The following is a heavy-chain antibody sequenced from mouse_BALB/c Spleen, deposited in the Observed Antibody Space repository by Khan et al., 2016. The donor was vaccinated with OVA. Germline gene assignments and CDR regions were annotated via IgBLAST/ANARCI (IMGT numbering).Heavy chain of an antibody. D-gene: IGHD1-1*01. CDR1: GYSIASDYA. V-gene: IGHV3-2*02. J-gene: IGHJ2*01. CDR2: ISYSGNT. Sequence: EVQLQESGPGLVKPSQSLSLTCTVTGYSIASDYAWNWIRQFPGNKLEWMGFISYSGNTNYNPSLKSRISLTRDTSKNQFFLQCDYVTAEDSATNDCASVYGGDFDYWGQGTTLTVSS. CDR3: ASVYGGDFDY.